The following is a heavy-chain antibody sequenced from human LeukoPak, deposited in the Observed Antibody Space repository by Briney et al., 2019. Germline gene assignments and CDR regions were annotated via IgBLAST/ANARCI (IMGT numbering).Heavy chain of an antibody. Sequence: PGRSLRLSCEASGLTFSAYGMRWVRQAPGKGLEWVAVIWSDGSNKYYADSVRGRFTISRDNSRNTLYLQMNSLRVEDTAVYYCASAAGAFDNWGQGTMVTVSS. CDR1: GLTFSAYG. V-gene: IGHV3-33*01. J-gene: IGHJ3*02. CDR2: IWSDGSNK. CDR3: ASAAGAFDN. D-gene: IGHD6-13*01.